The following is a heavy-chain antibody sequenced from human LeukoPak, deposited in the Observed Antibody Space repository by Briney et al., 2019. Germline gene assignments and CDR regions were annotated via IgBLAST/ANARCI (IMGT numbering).Heavy chain of an antibody. CDR3: ARDVDGMDV. Sequence: GGSLRLSCAASGFTFSSYAMSWVRQAPGKGLEWVSVIYSGGGTYYADSVKGRFTISRDNSKNTLYLQMNSLRAEDTAVYYCARDVDGMDVWGQGTTVTVSS. CDR2: IYSGGGT. D-gene: IGHD2-21*01. J-gene: IGHJ6*02. CDR1: GFTFSSYA. V-gene: IGHV3-66*01.